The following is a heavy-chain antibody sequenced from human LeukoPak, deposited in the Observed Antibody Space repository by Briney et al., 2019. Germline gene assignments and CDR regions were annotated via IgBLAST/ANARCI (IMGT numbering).Heavy chain of an antibody. CDR3: ARGGLEPVDY. CDR2: TNADGSST. Sequence: PGGSLRLSCAASGFTFSTYWMHWVRQAPGKGLVWDSRTNADGSSTSYADSVKGRFTISRDNAKSTLYLQMNSLRADDTAVYYCARGGLEPVDYWGQGTLVTVSS. V-gene: IGHV3-74*01. CDR1: GFTFSTYW. D-gene: IGHD1-1*01. J-gene: IGHJ4*02.